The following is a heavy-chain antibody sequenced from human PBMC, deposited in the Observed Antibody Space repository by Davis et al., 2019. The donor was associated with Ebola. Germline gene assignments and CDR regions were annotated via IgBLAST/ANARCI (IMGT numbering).Heavy chain of an antibody. CDR2: ISSSRTYI. Sequence: GESLKISCAAFGFTFSSYSMNWVRQAPGKGLEWVSSISSSRTYIYYADSVKGRFTISRDNSKNTLYLQMNSLRAEDTAVYYCARDHVPKGYGMDVWGQGTTVTVSS. V-gene: IGHV3-21*04. J-gene: IGHJ6*02. CDR3: ARDHVPKGYGMDV. D-gene: IGHD2-2*01. CDR1: GFTFSSYS.